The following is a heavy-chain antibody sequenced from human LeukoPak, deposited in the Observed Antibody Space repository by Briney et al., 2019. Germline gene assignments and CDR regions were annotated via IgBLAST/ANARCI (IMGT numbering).Heavy chain of an antibody. J-gene: IGHJ5*01. V-gene: IGHV2-70*11. Sequence: ESGPALVKPTQTLTLTCTFSGFSLSTSGMCVSWIRQPPGKALEWLARIDWDDDKYYSTSLKTRLTISKDTSKNQVVLTMTNMDPVDTATYYCARIRVYYDSSGYYSNWFDSWGQGTLVTVSS. D-gene: IGHD3-22*01. CDR2: IDWDDDK. CDR1: GFSLSTSGMC. CDR3: ARIRVYYDSSGYYSNWFDS.